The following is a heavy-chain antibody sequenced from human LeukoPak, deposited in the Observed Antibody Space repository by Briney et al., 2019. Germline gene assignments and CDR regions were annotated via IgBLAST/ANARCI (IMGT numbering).Heavy chain of an antibody. D-gene: IGHD3-10*01. Sequence: QTGGSLRLSCAASGFTFSSYAMTWVRQAPGKGLEWVSAITGGGGSTYHADSVKGRFTISRDNSKNTLYLQMSSLSAEDTAVYYCAKGSYFASGSYFDLWGQGTLVTVSS. J-gene: IGHJ4*02. CDR2: ITGGGGST. CDR1: GFTFSSYA. CDR3: AKGSYFASGSYFDL. V-gene: IGHV3-23*01.